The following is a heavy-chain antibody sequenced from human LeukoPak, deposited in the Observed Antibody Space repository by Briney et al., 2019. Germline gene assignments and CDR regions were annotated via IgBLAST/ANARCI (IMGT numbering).Heavy chain of an antibody. V-gene: IGHV4-39*07. J-gene: IGHJ4*02. CDR3: ARSRYFGRPFDY. CDR1: GGSISSSSYY. Sequence: PSETLSLTCTVSGGSISSSSYYWGWIRQPPGKGLEWIGSIYYSGSTYYNPSLKSRVTISVDTSKNQFSLKLSSVTAADTAVYYCARSRYFGRPFDYWGQGTLVTVSS. D-gene: IGHD3-9*01. CDR2: IYYSGST.